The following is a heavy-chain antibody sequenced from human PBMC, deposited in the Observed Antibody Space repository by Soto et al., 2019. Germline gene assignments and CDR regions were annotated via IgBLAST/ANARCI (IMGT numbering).Heavy chain of an antibody. D-gene: IGHD2-15*01. CDR1: GYNFVNYW. CDR3: ARHRKVVARGTYYMDV. V-gene: IGHV5-51*01. CDR2: IYPDDSDT. Sequence: EVQLVQSGADVKKPGESLKISCEGSGYNFVNYWIGWARQKPGKALEGMGNIYPDDSDTKYSPSLQGQVSISVDKSISTAYLQWSSLKASDTGIYYCARHRKVVARGTYYMDVWGNGTTVTVSS. J-gene: IGHJ6*03.